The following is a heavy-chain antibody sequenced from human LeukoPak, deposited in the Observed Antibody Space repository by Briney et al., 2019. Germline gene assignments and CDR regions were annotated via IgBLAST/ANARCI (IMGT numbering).Heavy chain of an antibody. Sequence: GGSLRLSCAASGFRFSTFWMSWVRQAPGKGLDWVANINQNGGVKHYVDSVKGRFTISRDNAKNSLYLQMNSLRAEDTALYYCAKDKGPLWFGEYDAFDIWGQGTMVTVSS. V-gene: IGHV3-7*03. CDR1: GFRFSTFW. J-gene: IGHJ3*02. D-gene: IGHD3-10*01. CDR3: AKDKGPLWFGEYDAFDI. CDR2: INQNGGVK.